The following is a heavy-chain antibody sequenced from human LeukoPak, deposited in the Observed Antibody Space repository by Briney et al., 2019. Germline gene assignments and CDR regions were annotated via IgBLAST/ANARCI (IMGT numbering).Heavy chain of an antibody. D-gene: IGHD2-2*01. CDR1: GFTFTNYN. CDR2: INPSGGST. V-gene: IGHV1-46*01. Sequence: ASVKVSCKASGFTFTNYNMHWVRQAPEQGLEWMGIINPSGGSTSYAQKFQGRVTVTRDMSTRTDYMELSSLRYEDTAVYYCARDVSSTSSWWFDPWGQGTLVIVSS. J-gene: IGHJ5*02. CDR3: ARDVSSTSSWWFDP.